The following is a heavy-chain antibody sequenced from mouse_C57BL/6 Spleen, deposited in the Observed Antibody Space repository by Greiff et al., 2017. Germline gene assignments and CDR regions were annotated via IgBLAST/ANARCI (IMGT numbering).Heavy chain of an antibody. CDR3: ARYDYYYDY. CDR2: IDPSGSET. Sequence: QVQLQQSGAELVRPGSSVKLSCKASGYTFTSYWMHWVKQRPIQGLEWIGNIDPSGSETHYNQKFKDKATLTVDKSSSTAYMQLSSLTSEDSAVYYCARYDYYYDYWGQGTTLTVSS. J-gene: IGHJ2*01. V-gene: IGHV1-52*01. D-gene: IGHD1-1*01. CDR1: GYTFTSYW.